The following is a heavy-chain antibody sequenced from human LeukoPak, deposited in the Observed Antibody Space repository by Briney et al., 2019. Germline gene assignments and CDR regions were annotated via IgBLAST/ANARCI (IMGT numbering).Heavy chain of an antibody. CDR3: ARATSGYTSSWYNRVLYLPFGP. CDR2: IYPGDSDT. Sequence: GESLKISCNASGYTFSNYWIGWVRQVPGKGLEWMGIIYPGDSDTRYSPSFQGQVTISADKSISTAYLQWSSLKASDTAIYYCARATSGYTSSWYNRVLYLPFGPWGQGTLVTVSS. CDR1: GYTFSNYW. D-gene: IGHD6-13*01. J-gene: IGHJ5*02. V-gene: IGHV5-51*01.